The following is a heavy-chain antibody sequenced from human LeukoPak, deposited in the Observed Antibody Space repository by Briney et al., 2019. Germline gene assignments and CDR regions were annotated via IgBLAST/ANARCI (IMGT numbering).Heavy chain of an antibody. Sequence: GRSLRLSCAPPGFTFDDYAMHWVRQAPGKGLEWVSGYSWNSGSIGYADSVKGRFTISRDNAKNSLYLQMNSLRAEDTALYYCAKDQYYDILTGYPSPGMDVWGQGTTVTVSS. V-gene: IGHV3-9*01. J-gene: IGHJ6*02. D-gene: IGHD3-9*01. CDR3: AKDQYYDILTGYPSPGMDV. CDR2: YSWNSGSI. CDR1: GFTFDDYA.